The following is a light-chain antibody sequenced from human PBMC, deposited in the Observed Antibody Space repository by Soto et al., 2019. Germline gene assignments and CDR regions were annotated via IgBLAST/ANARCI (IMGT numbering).Light chain of an antibody. Sequence: DIQMTQSPSSLSASVGDRVTITCRASQSVSSYLNWYQQNPAKAPKLLIYAASSLQSGVPSRFSGSGSGTDFTLTISSLQPEDFATYYCQQSYSTPYTFGQGTKLEIK. V-gene: IGKV1-39*01. CDR1: QSVSSY. CDR2: AAS. J-gene: IGKJ2*01. CDR3: QQSYSTPYT.